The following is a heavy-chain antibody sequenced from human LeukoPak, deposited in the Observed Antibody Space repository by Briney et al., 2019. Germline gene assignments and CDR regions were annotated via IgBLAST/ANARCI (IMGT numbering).Heavy chain of an antibody. CDR1: GDSITGYY. D-gene: IGHD1-7*01. Sequence: SETLSLTCTVSGDSITGYYWSWIRQPPGRELEYIGFIRYSGSTKYNPSLQSRATMSVDTSKNQFSLKLTSVTAADTAVYYCARHKNSGTYPLDFWGQGTLVTVSS. J-gene: IGHJ4*02. CDR3: ARHKNSGTYPLDF. V-gene: IGHV4-59*08. CDR2: IRYSGST.